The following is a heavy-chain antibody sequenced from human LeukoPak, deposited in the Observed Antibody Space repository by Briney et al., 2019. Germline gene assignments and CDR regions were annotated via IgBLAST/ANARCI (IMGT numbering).Heavy chain of an antibody. J-gene: IGHJ4*02. CDR1: GNSFISYW. Sequence: GESLKISCKGSGNSFISYWIGWVRQMPGKGLEWMGIIYFGDSHTRYSPSFQGQVTISADKSISTAYLQWSSLKASDTAMYYCARRGVDLAAAVDYWGQGTLVTVSS. CDR2: IYFGDSHT. V-gene: IGHV5-51*01. CDR3: ARRGVDLAAAVDY. D-gene: IGHD6-13*01.